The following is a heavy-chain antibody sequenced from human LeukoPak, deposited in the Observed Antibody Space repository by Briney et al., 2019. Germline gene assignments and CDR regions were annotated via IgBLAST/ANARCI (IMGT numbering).Heavy chain of an antibody. CDR1: GGSISSYY. J-gene: IGHJ4*02. V-gene: IGHV4-59*08. CDR2: IYYSGST. CDR3: ASLGEDYYDSSGYIFDY. D-gene: IGHD3-22*01. Sequence: PSETLSLTCTVSGGSISSYYWSWIRQPPGKGLEWIGYIYYSGSTNYNPSLKSRVTISVDTSKNQFSLKLSSVTAADTAVYYCASLGEDYYDSSGYIFDYWGQGTLVTVSS.